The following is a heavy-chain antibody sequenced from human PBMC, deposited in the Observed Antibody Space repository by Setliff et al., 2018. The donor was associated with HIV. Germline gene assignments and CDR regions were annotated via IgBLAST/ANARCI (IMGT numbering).Heavy chain of an antibody. V-gene: IGHV3-30*04. D-gene: IGHD3-3*01. CDR2: ISYDGSNK. Sequence: GGSLRLSCAASGITFNTYAMHWVRQAPGKGLEWVAVISYDGSNKYYADSVKGRFTISRDNPRNTVYLQMTGLRLDDTAVYYCARDSAAWVTELGILGYWGQGTLVTVSS. CDR1: GITFNTYA. J-gene: IGHJ4*02. CDR3: ARDSAAWVTELGILGY.